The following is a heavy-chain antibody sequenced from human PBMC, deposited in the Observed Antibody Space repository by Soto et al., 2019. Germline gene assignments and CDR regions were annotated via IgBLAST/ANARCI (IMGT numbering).Heavy chain of an antibody. Sequence: GGSLRLSCAASGFTFSSYWMHWVRQAPGKGLVWVSRINSDGSSTSYADSVKGRFTISRGNAKNTLYLQMNSLRAEDTAVYYCASNWNYDVWFDPWGQGTLVTVSS. CDR2: INSDGSST. CDR3: ASNWNYDVWFDP. CDR1: GFTFSSYW. D-gene: IGHD1-7*01. V-gene: IGHV3-74*01. J-gene: IGHJ5*02.